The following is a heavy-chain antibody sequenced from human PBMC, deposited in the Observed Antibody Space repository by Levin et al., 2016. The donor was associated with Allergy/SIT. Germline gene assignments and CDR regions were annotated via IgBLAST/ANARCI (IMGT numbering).Heavy chain of an antibody. CDR1: GYTLTSYP. CDR3: ARDFSRSTHSIYGMDV. V-gene: IGHV1-3*01. D-gene: IGHD1-26*01. CDR2: ISAGNGNT. J-gene: IGHJ6*02. Sequence: ASVKVSCKASGYTLTSYPMHWVRQAPGQRPEWMGWISAGNGNTKYSQKFHDRVTITRDTSANTAYMELSSLRSEDTAVYYCARDFSRSTHSIYGMDVWGQGTTVTVSS.